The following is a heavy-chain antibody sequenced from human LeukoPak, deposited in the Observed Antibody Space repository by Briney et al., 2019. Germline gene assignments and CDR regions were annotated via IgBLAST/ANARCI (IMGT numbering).Heavy chain of an antibody. D-gene: IGHD6-6*01. J-gene: IGHJ5*02. V-gene: IGHV1-18*01. Sequence: GASVKVSCKASGYTFTSYGISWVRQAPGQGLEWMGWISAYNGNTNYAQKLQGRVTMTTDTSTSTAYMELRSLRSDDTAVYYCARDPRIAARQVESWFDPWGQGTLVTVSS. CDR3: ARDPRIAARQVESWFDP. CDR2: ISAYNGNT. CDR1: GYTFTSYG.